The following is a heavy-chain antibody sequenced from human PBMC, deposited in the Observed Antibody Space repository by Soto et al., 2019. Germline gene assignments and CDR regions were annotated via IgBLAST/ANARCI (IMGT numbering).Heavy chain of an antibody. CDR2: IYTSGST. CDR1: GGSISSYY. D-gene: IGHD3-22*01. Sequence: SETLSLTCTVSGGSISSYYWSWIRQPAGKGLEWIGRIYTSGSTTYNPSLKSRVTMSVDTSKNQFSLKLNSVTAADTAVFYCARVYDSIGYYWGDAFDIWGQGTMVTVSS. CDR3: ARVYDSIGYYWGDAFDI. J-gene: IGHJ3*02. V-gene: IGHV4-4*07.